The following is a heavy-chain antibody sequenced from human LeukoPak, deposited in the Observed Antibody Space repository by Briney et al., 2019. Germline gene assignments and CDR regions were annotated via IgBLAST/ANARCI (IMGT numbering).Heavy chain of an antibody. CDR3: ARDGGGSGSYYDY. V-gene: IGHV3-33*01. CDR2: IWYDGSNK. Sequence: HTGGSLRLSCAASGFTFSSHGMHWVRQAPGKGLEWVAVIWYDGSNKYYADSVKGRFTISRDSSKNTLYLQMNSLRAEDTAVYYCARDGGGSGSYYDYWGQGTLVTVSS. CDR1: GFTFSSHG. D-gene: IGHD1-26*01. J-gene: IGHJ4*02.